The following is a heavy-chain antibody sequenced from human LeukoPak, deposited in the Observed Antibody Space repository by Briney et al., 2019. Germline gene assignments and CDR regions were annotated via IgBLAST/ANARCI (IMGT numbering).Heavy chain of an antibody. CDR2: IEQDGSTK. D-gene: IGHD4-23*01. V-gene: IGHV3-7*01. J-gene: IGHJ4*02. Sequence: GSLRLSCAASGFTFNIYWMAWVCQAPGEGLEWVANIEQDGSTKYYADSVKGRFTISRDNAKNSLYLQMNSLRAEDTAVYYCARDYDGNLEYWGQGTPVTVSS. CDR3: ARDYDGNLEY. CDR1: GFTFNIYW.